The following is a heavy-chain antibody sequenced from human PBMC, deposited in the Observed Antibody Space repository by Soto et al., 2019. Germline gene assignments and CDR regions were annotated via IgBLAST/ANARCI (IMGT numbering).Heavy chain of an antibody. CDR2: IIPIFGTA. D-gene: IGHD2-2*02. J-gene: IGHJ3*02. Sequence: SVNVSCKASGGTFGSYAISWVRQAPGQGLEWMGGIIPIFGTANYAQKFQGRVTITADESTSTAYMELSSLRSEDTAVYYCARDLNQLYRAFDIWGQGTMVTVSS. CDR3: ARDLNQLYRAFDI. CDR1: GGTFGSYA. V-gene: IGHV1-69*13.